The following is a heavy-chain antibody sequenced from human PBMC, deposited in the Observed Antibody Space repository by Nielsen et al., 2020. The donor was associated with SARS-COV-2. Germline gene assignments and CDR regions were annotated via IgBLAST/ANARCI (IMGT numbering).Heavy chain of an antibody. V-gene: IGHV4-59*01. CDR2: VSYSGIT. J-gene: IGHJ4*02. Sequence: SETLSLTCSVAGGSISTYYWSWIRQPPGKGLEYIGHVSYSGITNYNPSLKSRVTMSVDMSRNQFSLKLTSVTAADTAVYYCARGSDEGLALWGQGTLVTVSS. D-gene: IGHD3-3*01. CDR3: ARGSDEGLAL. CDR1: GGSISTYY.